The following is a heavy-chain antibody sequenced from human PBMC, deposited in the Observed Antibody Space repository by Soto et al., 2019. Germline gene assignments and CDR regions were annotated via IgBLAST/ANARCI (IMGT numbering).Heavy chain of an antibody. D-gene: IGHD2-15*01. Sequence: QVQLVQSGAEVKTPGSSVKVSCKASGGTFSSYAISWVRQAPGQGLEWMGGIIPIFGTANYAQKFQGRVTITADESTSTAYMELSSLRSEDTAVYYCARDIYCSGGSCYSTLYYYYGMDVWGQGTTVTVSS. CDR3: ARDIYCSGGSCYSTLYYYYGMDV. CDR1: GGTFSSYA. J-gene: IGHJ6*02. CDR2: IIPIFGTA. V-gene: IGHV1-69*01.